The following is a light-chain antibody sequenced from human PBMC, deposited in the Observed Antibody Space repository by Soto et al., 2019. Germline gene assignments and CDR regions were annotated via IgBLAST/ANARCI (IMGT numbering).Light chain of an antibody. Sequence: ELVMTQSPATLSVSPGERTTLSFRSSQSVSSNLAWYQQKPGHAPRLLIYGPSNRTTGIPARFSVSGSVTEFTLTISSLQSEDCAVYYCQQYNNWPPWKFGQGTKVEIK. J-gene: IGKJ1*01. CDR3: QQYNNWPPWK. V-gene: IGKV3-15*01. CDR1: QSVSSN. CDR2: GPS.